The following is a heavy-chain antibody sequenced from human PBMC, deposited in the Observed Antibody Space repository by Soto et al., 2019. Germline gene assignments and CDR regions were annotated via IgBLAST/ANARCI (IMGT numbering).Heavy chain of an antibody. CDR3: ARGQRALITYGPFDP. D-gene: IGHD4-17*01. Sequence: PGGSLRLSCAASGFTLSNYAMGWVRQAPGKGLEWVSTFSGTGGYTYYADSVKGRFTISRDDSKNTLFLHMNSLRAADTAVYYCARGQRALITYGPFDPWGQGTLVTVSS. CDR2: FSGTGGYT. J-gene: IGHJ5*02. V-gene: IGHV3-23*01. CDR1: GFTLSNYA.